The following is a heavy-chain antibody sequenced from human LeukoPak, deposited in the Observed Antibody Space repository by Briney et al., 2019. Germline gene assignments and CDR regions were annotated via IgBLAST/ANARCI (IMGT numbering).Heavy chain of an antibody. CDR1: GGSISSGGYY. CDR2: IYHSGST. J-gene: IGHJ4*02. D-gene: IGHD6-13*01. CDR3: ARSTGYSSSWYYFDY. Sequence: SETLSLTCTVSGGSISSGGYYWSWIRQPPGKGLEWIGYIYHSGSTYYNPSLKSRVTISVDTSKNQFSLKLSSVTAADTVVYYCARSTGYSSSWYYFDYWGQGTLVTVSS. V-gene: IGHV4-30-2*01.